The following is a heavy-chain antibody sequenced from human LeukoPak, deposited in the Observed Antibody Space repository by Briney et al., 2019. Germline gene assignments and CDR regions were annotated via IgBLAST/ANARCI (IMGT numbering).Heavy chain of an antibody. CDR1: GYTFTSYA. CDR3: ARGDLQRDMIDYYGMDV. CDR2: INTNTGNP. Sequence: ASVKVSYKASGYTFTSYAMNWVRQAPGQGLEWMGWINTNTGNPTYAQGFTGRFVFSLDTSVSTAYLQISSLKAEDTAVYYCARGDLQRDMIDYYGMDVWGQGTTVTVSS. D-gene: IGHD3-22*01. J-gene: IGHJ6*02. V-gene: IGHV7-4-1*02.